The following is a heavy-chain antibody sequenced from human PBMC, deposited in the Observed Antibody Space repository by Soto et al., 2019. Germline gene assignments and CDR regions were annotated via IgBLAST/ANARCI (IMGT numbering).Heavy chain of an antibody. D-gene: IGHD3-3*01. V-gene: IGHV3-7*03. CDR1: GINFNDYW. CDR3: ARETHHTIFGVVMPDYYYYYGMDV. J-gene: IGHJ6*02. CDR2: IKEDGSSK. Sequence: PGGSLRLSCAASGINFNDYWMSWVRQAPGKGLEWVANIKEDGSSKYYVDSVKGRFTISRDNAKNSLYLQMNSLRAEDTALYYCARETHHTIFGVVMPDYYYYYGMDVWGQGTTVTVSS.